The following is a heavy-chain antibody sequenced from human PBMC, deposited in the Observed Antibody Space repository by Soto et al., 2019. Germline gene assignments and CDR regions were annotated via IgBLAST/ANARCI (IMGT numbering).Heavy chain of an antibody. V-gene: IGHV6-1*01. CDR3: AGRSGSSDY. J-gene: IGHJ4*02. CDR1: RDSVSSNSAA. CDR2: TYYRSKWYK. Sequence: SQTLSLTSAISRDSVSSNSAAWNWIRQSPSRGLEWLGRTYYRSKWYKEYAASVRSRITINPDTSKNQFSLQMDSLRAEDTAVYYCAGRSGSSDYWGRGTLVTVSS. D-gene: IGHD3-10*01.